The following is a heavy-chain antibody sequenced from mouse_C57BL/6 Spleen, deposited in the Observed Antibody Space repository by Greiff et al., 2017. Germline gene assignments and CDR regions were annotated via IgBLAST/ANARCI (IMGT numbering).Heavy chain of an antibody. CDR2: ISSGSSTI. V-gene: IGHV5-17*01. D-gene: IGHD2-4*01. CDR3: SRRDYDVDYDAMDD. J-gene: IGHJ4*01. CDR1: GFTFSDYG. Sequence: EVQVVESGGGLVKPGGSLKLSCAASGFTFSDYGMHWVRQAPEKGLEWVAYISSGSSTIYYADTVKGRFTIARDNAKNTLFLQRTRLRSEDTAMYYCSRRDYDVDYDAMDDWGQGTSGTVSS.